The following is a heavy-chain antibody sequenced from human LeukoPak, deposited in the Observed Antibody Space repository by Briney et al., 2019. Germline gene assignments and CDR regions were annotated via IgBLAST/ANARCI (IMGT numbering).Heavy chain of an antibody. CDR2: IYYSGST. J-gene: IGHJ4*02. Sequence: PSETLSLTCTVSGGSISSYYWSWIRQPPGKGLEWIGYIYYSGSTNYNPSLKSRVTISVDTSKNQFSLKLSSVTAADTAVYYCARHLPAMARGVIIPDEDYFDYWGQGTLVTVSS. CDR1: GGSISSYY. V-gene: IGHV4-59*08. CDR3: ARHLPAMARGVIIPDEDYFDY. D-gene: IGHD3-10*01.